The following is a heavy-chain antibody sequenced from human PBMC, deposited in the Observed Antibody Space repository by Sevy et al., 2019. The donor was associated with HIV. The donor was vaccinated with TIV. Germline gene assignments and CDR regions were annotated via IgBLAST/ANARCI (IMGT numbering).Heavy chain of an antibody. D-gene: IGHD3-22*01. CDR1: GFTFSSYW. J-gene: IGHJ4*02. Sequence: GGSLRLSCAASGFTFSSYWMTWVRQAPGKGLEWVANIKQDMSEKYYAESVKGRFSISRDNARNSLYLQMESLRAEDTAVYYCARAQQVTMLVVIGGLYFDFWGQGTLVTVSS. CDR3: ARAQQVTMLVVIGGLYFDF. CDR2: IKQDMSEK. V-gene: IGHV3-7*01.